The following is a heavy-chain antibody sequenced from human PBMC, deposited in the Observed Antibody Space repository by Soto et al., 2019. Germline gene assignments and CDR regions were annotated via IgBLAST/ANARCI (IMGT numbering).Heavy chain of an antibody. CDR3: AGDLKNYGDTRQGFDS. CDR1: GFTFRTYG. V-gene: IGHV3-48*01. J-gene: IGHJ4*02. CDR2: ISGDSRIT. Sequence: EVQLVESGGGLVQPGGSLRLSCAASGFTFRTYGMNWVRQAPGKGLEWMSYISGDSRITYYADSVKGRFTISRDYADNSLLLQMYSLSAEDTALYYCAGDLKNYGDTRQGFDSWGQGTLVTVSS. D-gene: IGHD4-17*01.